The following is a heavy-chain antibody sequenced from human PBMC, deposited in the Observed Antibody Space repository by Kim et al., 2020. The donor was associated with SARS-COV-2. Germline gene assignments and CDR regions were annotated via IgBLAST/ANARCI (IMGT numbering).Heavy chain of an antibody. CDR2: IFPGDSDT. Sequence: GESLKISCKGSGYRFTNYWIGWVRQMPGKGLEWMGFIFPGDSDTRYTPSFQGQVTISVDKSINTTYLQRRSLKASDTAMYYCAKEMAARKGPVRGTADYWGQGTLVTVSS. CDR1: GYRFTNYW. V-gene: IGHV5-51*01. D-gene: IGHD6-6*01. CDR3: AKEMAARKGPVRGTADY. J-gene: IGHJ4*02.